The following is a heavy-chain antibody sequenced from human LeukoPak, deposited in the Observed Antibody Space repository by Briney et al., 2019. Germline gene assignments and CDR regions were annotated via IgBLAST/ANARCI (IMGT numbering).Heavy chain of an antibody. D-gene: IGHD5-18*01. CDR2: ISRSSTTI. Sequence: GGSLRLSCAASGFTFSSYGMNWVRQAPGKGLEGVSYISRSSTTIYYADSVKGRFTISRDNAKNSLYLQMNSLRAEDTAVYYCARERGYSYGYEIDYWGQGTLVTVSS. CDR3: ARERGYSYGYEIDY. CDR1: GFTFSSYG. J-gene: IGHJ4*02. V-gene: IGHV3-48*01.